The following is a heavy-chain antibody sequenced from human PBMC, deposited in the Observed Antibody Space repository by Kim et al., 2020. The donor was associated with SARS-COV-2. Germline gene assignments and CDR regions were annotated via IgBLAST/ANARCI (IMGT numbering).Heavy chain of an antibody. CDR3: ARRGTRWYSQLDY. Sequence: GGSLRLSCAASGFPFFYYYMSWIRQAPVQGLECVSYITSSSTYPHYADSVKGRFTISRDTAGHSLYLQMTTLRADDPAVSHCARRGTRWYSQLDYWGQGT. CDR2: ITSSSTYP. V-gene: IGHV3-11*03. CDR1: GFPFFYYY. D-gene: IGHD6-13*01. J-gene: IGHJ4*02.